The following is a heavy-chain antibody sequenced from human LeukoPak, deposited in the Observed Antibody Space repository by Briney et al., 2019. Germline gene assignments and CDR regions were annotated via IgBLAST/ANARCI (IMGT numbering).Heavy chain of an antibody. CDR2: ISYDGSEK. Sequence: AGGSLRLSCAASGFTFSLYAMHWVRQAPGRGLEWVAVISYDGSEKYYADSVKGRFTISRDNSKNTLYLQMNSLRAEDTAVYYCARTLVGAMAPSYWFDPWGQGTLVTVSS. V-gene: IGHV3-30*03. CDR1: GFTFSLYA. D-gene: IGHD1-26*01. CDR3: ARTLVGAMAPSYWFDP. J-gene: IGHJ5*02.